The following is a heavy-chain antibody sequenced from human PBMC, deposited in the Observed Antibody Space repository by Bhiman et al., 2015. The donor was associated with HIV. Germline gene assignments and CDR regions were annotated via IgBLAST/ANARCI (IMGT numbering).Heavy chain of an antibody. CDR2: ISGSGIST. CDR1: GFTFSSFA. Sequence: EVQLVESGGGLVQPGGSLRLSCAASGFTFSSFAMTWVRQAPGKGLEWVSGISGSGISTYSAGSVKGRFTISRDNSKNTLFLQMNSLRGEDTAVYYCAKHPARYCTSTSCSNLDYWGQGTLVTVSS. J-gene: IGHJ4*02. V-gene: IGHV3-23*04. D-gene: IGHD2-2*01. CDR3: AKHPARYCTSTSCSNLDY.